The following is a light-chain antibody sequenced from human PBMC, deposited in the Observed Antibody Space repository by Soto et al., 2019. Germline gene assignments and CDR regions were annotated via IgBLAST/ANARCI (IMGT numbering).Light chain of an antibody. J-gene: IGLJ1*01. CDR1: SSDIGNNY. CDR3: GTWDDNLSGYV. CDR2: GSD. Sequence: QSVLTQPPSVSAAPGQTVTISCSGYSSDIGNNYVSWYQQLPGTAPKLLIYGSDKRPSGISARFSGSKSGTSATLGITGLQTGDEADYYCGTWDDNLSGYVFGPGTKLTVL. V-gene: IGLV1-51*01.